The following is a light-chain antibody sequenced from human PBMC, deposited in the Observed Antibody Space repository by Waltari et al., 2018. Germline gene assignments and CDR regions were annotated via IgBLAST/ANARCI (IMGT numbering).Light chain of an antibody. CDR1: QSVSSY. CDR3: QQRSNWPPFT. V-gene: IGKV3-11*01. J-gene: IGKJ3*01. CDR2: DAS. Sequence: EILLPQSPATLSLSPGERAPLSCRASQSVSSYLAWYQQKPGQAPRLLIYDASNRATGIPARFSGSGSGTDFTLTISSLEPEDFAVYYCQQRSNWPPFTFGPGTKVDIK.